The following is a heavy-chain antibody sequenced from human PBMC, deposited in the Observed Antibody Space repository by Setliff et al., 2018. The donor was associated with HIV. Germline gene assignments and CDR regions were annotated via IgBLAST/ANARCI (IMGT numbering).Heavy chain of an antibody. CDR1: GGSISSYY. CDR3: ARDVPWGDYYYYMDV. V-gene: IGHV4-4*07. CDR2: IYTSGST. Sequence: SETLSLTCTVSGGSISSYYWSWIRQPAGKGLEWIGHIYTSGSTNYNPSLKSRVSMSVDTSKNQFSLKLSSVTAADTAVYYCARDVPWGDYYYYMDVWGKGTTVTVSS. D-gene: IGHD3-16*01. J-gene: IGHJ6*03.